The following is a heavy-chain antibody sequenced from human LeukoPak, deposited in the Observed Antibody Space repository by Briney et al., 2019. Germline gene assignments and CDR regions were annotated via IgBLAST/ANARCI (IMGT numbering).Heavy chain of an antibody. CDR1: GFSFSSNY. J-gene: IGHJ4*02. V-gene: IGHV3-66*01. CDR2: IYSGGSA. CDR3: AIAAAGANYYFDY. D-gene: IGHD6-13*01. Sequence: GGSLRLSCAASGFSFSSNYMSWVRQAPGKGLEWVAVIYSGGSAYYADSVKGRFTISRDNSKNTLYLQMNSLRAEDTAVYYCAIAAAGANYYFDYWGQGTLVTVSS.